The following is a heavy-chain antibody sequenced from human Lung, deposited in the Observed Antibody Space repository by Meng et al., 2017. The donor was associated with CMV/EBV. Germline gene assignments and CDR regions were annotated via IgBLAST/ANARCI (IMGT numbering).Heavy chain of an antibody. CDR3: TRGRGSTHKGNWFDP. J-gene: IGHJ5*02. V-gene: IGHV1-8*01. D-gene: IGHD3-10*01. CDR2: MNPNSGNT. CDR1: GYTFTSYD. Sequence: ASXXVSXNASGYTFTSYDINWVRQATGQGLEWMGWMNPNSGNTAYAPKFEGRLTMTRNTSINTAYMDLSSLRSEDTAIYYCTRGRGSTHKGNWFDPWGQGNLVT.